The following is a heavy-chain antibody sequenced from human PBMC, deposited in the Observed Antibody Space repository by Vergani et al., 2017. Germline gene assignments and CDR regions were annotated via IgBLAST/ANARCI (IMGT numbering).Heavy chain of an antibody. D-gene: IGHD1-26*01. J-gene: IGHJ4*02. Sequence: RLVQSGGGLAHPGGSLRLSCAASGLPVSGFAFNTYSMIWVRQAPGKGLEWVSAISGSGGSTYYADSVKGRFIISRDNSKNTLYLQMNSLRAEDTAVYYCAKDLANSGSSLGCDYWGQGTLVTVSS. CDR2: ISGSGGST. V-gene: IGHV3-23*04. CDR3: AKDLANSGSSLGCDY. CDR1: GLPVSGFAFNTYS.